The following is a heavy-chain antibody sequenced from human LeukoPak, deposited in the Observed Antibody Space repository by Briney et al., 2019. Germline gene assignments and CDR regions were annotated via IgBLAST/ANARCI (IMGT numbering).Heavy chain of an antibody. V-gene: IGHV3-7*01. D-gene: IGHD2-15*01. J-gene: IGHJ6*03. Sequence: GGSLRLSCIASGFTFSRYWMAWVRQVPGKGLEWLANIKPDGTDKYYVESVKGRFTISRDNAKSSLYLQMSSLGVEDTAVYYCARRDTPSKWYYYIDVWGKGTTVRVSS. CDR1: GFTFSRYW. CDR2: IKPDGTDK. CDR3: ARRDTPSKWYYYIDV.